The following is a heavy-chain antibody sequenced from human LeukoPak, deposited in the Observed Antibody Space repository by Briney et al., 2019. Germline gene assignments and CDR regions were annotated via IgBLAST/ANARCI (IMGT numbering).Heavy chain of an antibody. V-gene: IGHV4-59*08. Sequence: SETLSLTCTVSGGSISSYYWRWIRQPPGKGLEWIGYIYYSGSTNYNPSLKSRVTISVDTSKNQFSLKLSSVTAADTAVYYCARHLGRAVAAGLFDYWGQGTLVTVSS. J-gene: IGHJ4*02. CDR3: ARHLGRAVAAGLFDY. CDR1: GGSISSYY. D-gene: IGHD6-19*01. CDR2: IYYSGST.